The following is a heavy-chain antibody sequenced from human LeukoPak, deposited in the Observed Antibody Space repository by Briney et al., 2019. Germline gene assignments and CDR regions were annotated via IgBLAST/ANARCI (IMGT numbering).Heavy chain of an antibody. Sequence: GESLKISCKGSGYRFTNYWIGWVRQMPGKGLECMGIIYPDDSDIRYSPSFQGQVTISADKSISTAYMELSRLRSDDTAVYYCARGIDGSYESYFDYWGQGTLVTVSS. D-gene: IGHD1-26*01. CDR2: IYPDDSDI. J-gene: IGHJ4*02. V-gene: IGHV5-51*01. CDR1: GYRFTNYW. CDR3: ARGIDGSYESYFDY.